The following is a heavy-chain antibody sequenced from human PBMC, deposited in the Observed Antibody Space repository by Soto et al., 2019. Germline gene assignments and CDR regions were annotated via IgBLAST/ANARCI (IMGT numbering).Heavy chain of an antibody. CDR1: GFTFGSYA. CDR3: AKDTTVRGVITLDAFDI. Sequence: PGGSLRLSCAASGFTFGSYAMSWVRQAPGKGLEWVSAISGSGGSTYYADSVKGRFTISRDNSKNTLYLQMNSLRAEDTAVYYYAKDTTVRGVITLDAFDIWGQGTMVTVSS. D-gene: IGHD3-10*01. CDR2: ISGSGGST. V-gene: IGHV3-23*01. J-gene: IGHJ3*02.